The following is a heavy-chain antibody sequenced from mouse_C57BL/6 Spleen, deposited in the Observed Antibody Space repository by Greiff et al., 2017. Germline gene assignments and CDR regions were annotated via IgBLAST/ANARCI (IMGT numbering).Heavy chain of an antibody. J-gene: IGHJ2*01. CDR3: ARGNYGRIDFDY. D-gene: IGHD1-1*01. CDR1: GYSITSGYY. V-gene: IGHV3-6*01. Sequence: EVQLQESGPGLVKPSQSLSLTCSVTGYSITSGYYWNWIRQFPGNKLEWMGYISYDGSNNYNPSLKNRISITRDTSKNQFFLKLNSVTTEDTATYYCARGNYGRIDFDYWGQGTTLTVSS. CDR2: ISYDGSN.